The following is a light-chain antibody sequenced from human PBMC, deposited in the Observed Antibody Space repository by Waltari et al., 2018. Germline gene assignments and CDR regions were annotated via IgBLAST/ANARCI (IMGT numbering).Light chain of an antibody. CDR2: DAR. CDR1: TSDVGRFTY. CDR3: MSYTSASTYVL. J-gene: IGLJ2*01. V-gene: IGLV2-14*03. Sequence: QSALTQPASVSGSPGQSITISCTGTTSDVGRFTYVSWYQQLPGKAPKLLLFDARKRPSWVSNRFSGSKSASTASLTISGLQAEDEATYYCMSYTSASTYVLFGGGTNLTVL.